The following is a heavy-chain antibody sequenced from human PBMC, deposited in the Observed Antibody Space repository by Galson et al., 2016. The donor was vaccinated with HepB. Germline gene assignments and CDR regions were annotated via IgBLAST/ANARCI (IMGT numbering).Heavy chain of an antibody. CDR3: AKASTPLPPGYFDY. V-gene: IGHV3-9*01. Sequence: SLRLSCAASGFTFGDYAMHWVRQAPGKGLEWVSGINWNNSTKVYADSVKGRFTISRDNAKNSLYLQMISLRPEDTALYYCAKASTPLPPGYFDYFGPATLVPVSS. D-gene: IGHD6-13*01. J-gene: IGHJ4*02. CDR2: INWNNSTK. CDR1: GFTFGDYA.